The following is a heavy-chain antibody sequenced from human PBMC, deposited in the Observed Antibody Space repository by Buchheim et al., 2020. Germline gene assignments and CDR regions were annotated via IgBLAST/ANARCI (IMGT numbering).Heavy chain of an antibody. J-gene: IGHJ4*02. V-gene: IGHV5-10-1*04. CDR2: IDPSDSYT. D-gene: IGHD5-24*01. CDR3: TAIRDAHNTPDY. CDR1: GYSFTSYW. Sequence: EVQLVQSGAEVKKPGESLRISCKGSGYSFTSYWISWVRQMPGKGLEWMGRIDPSDSYTNYSPSFQGQVTISVDKSIRTAYPQRSSLKASDTAMYYCTAIRDAHNTPDYWGQGTL.